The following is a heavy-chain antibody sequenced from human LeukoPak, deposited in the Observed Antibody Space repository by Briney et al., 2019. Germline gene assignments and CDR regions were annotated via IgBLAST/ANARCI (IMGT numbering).Heavy chain of an antibody. CDR3: ARDEGSGWPIAEYFQH. Sequence: SVKVSCKASGGTFSSYAISWVRQAPGQGLEWMGGIIPIFGTANYAQKFQGRVTITADESTSTAYMELSSLRSEDTAVYYCARDEGSGWPIAEYFQHWGQGTLVTVSS. CDR1: GGTFSSYA. CDR2: IIPIFGTA. J-gene: IGHJ1*01. D-gene: IGHD6-19*01. V-gene: IGHV1-69*13.